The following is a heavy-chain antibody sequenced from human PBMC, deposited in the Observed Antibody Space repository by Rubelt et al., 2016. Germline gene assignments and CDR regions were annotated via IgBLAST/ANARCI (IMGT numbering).Heavy chain of an antibody. CDR2: IYYSGST. J-gene: IGHJ5*02. D-gene: IGHD6-13*01. V-gene: IGHV4-59*08. Sequence: WLTCTVSGGSISSYYWSWIRQPPGKGLEWIGYIYYSGSTNYTPSLKSRVTISVDRSKNQFSLKLSSVTAADTAVYYCATTAADLYNWFDPWGQGTLVTVSS. CDR3: ATTAADLYNWFDP. CDR1: GGSISSYY.